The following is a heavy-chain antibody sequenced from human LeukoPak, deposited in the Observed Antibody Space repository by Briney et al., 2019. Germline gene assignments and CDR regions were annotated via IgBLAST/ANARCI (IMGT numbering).Heavy chain of an antibody. J-gene: IGHJ4*02. CDR2: ISSSSSYI. CDR3: ARDLGVAVAGTGWEDY. V-gene: IGHV3-21*01. D-gene: IGHD6-19*01. CDR1: GFTFSSYS. Sequence: VGSLRLSCAASGFTFSSYSMNWVRQAPGKGLEWVSSISSSSSYIYYADSVKGRFTISRDNAKNSLYLQMNSLRAEDTAVYYCARDLGVAVAGTGWEDYWGQGTLVTVSS.